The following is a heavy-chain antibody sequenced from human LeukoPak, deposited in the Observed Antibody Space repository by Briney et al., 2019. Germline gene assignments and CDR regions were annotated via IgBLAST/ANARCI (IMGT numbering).Heavy chain of an antibody. D-gene: IGHD1-26*01. V-gene: IGHV3-23*01. CDR3: AKDDSGTYYFPWFDP. CDR1: GFTFSSYA. Sequence: GGSLRLSCAASGFTFSSYAMSWVRQAPGEGLEWVSSISGGGGSTEYADSVKGRFTTSRDNSKNTLYLQMNSLRAEDTAVYYCAKDDSGTYYFPWFDPWGQGSLVTVSS. J-gene: IGHJ5*02. CDR2: ISGGGGST.